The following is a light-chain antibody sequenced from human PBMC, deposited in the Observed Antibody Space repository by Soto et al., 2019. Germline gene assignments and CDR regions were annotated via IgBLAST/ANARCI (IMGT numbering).Light chain of an antibody. Sequence: EIVLTQSPGTLSLSPGERATLSCRASQSVSSSYLAWYQQKPGQAPRLLLYAASTRATAIPARFSGSGSGAEFTLTIDSLQSEDFAVYFCQQYNYWPYTFGRGTKLEIK. V-gene: IGKV3-15*01. CDR1: QSVSSSY. CDR3: QQYNYWPYT. J-gene: IGKJ2*01. CDR2: AAS.